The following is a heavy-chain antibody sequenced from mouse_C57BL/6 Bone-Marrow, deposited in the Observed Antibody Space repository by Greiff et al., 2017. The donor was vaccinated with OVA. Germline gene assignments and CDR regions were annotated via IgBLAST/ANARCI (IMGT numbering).Heavy chain of an antibody. CDR2: IDPENGDT. CDR1: GFNIKDDY. CDR3: TTITTVPLYWYFDV. D-gene: IGHD1-1*01. Sequence: VQLKQSGAELVRPGASVKLSCTASGFNIKDDYMHWVKQRPEQGLEWIGWIDPENGDTEYASKFQGKATITADTSSNTAYLQLSSLTSEDSDVYYCTTITTVPLYWYFDVWGTGTTVTVSS. J-gene: IGHJ1*03. V-gene: IGHV14-4*01.